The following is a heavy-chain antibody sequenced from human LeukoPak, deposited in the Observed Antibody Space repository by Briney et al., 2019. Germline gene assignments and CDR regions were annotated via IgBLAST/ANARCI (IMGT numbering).Heavy chain of an antibody. Sequence: GGSLRLSCAASGFTFSSYAMHWVRQAPGKGLEWVAVISYDGSNKYYADSVKGRSTISRDNSKNTLYLQMNSLRAEDTAVYYCARSGLGEYYFDYWGQGTLVTVSS. CDR3: ARSGLGEYYFDY. CDR2: ISYDGSNK. V-gene: IGHV3-30*04. J-gene: IGHJ4*02. CDR1: GFTFSSYA. D-gene: IGHD3-10*01.